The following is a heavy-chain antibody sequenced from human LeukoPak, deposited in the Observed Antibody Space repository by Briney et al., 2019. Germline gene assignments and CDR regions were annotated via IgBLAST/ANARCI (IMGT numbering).Heavy chain of an antibody. V-gene: IGHV4-39*01. J-gene: IGHJ4*02. CDR2: IYYSGST. Sequence: PSETLSLTCTVSGGSISSSSYYWGWIRQPPGKGLEWIGSIYYSGSTYYNPSLKSRVTISVDTSKNQFSLKLSSVTAADTAVYYCRGYREITMIVVGGFYFDYWGQGTLVTVSS. CDR1: GGSISSSSYY. CDR3: RGYREITMIVVGGFYFDY. D-gene: IGHD3-22*01.